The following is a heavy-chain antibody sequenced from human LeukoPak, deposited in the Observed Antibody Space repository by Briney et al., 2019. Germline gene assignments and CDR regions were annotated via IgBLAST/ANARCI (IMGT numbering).Heavy chain of an antibody. J-gene: IGHJ5*02. D-gene: IGHD2-2*01. Sequence: PGGSLRLSCAASGFTFSIYGMHWVRQAPGKGLEWVAIIWYDGSNYYYADSVKGRFTISRDNSKNTLYLQMNSLRDEDTAVYYCARGTPNDHWGQGTLVTVSS. V-gene: IGHV3-33*01. CDR3: ARGTPNDH. CDR1: GFTFSIYG. CDR2: IWYDGSNY.